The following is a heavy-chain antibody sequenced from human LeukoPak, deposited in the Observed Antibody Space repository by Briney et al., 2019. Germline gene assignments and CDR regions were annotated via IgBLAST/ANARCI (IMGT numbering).Heavy chain of an antibody. CDR1: GGTFSSYA. J-gene: IGHJ6*02. Sequence: WASVKVSCKASGGTFSSYAISWVRQAPGQGLEWMGRIIAILGIANYAQKFQGRVTITADKSTGTAYMELSSLRSEDTAVYYCARVGYYDSSGPRSYGMDVWGQGTTVTAS. CDR2: IIAILGIA. D-gene: IGHD3-22*01. CDR3: ARVGYYDSSGPRSYGMDV. V-gene: IGHV1-69*04.